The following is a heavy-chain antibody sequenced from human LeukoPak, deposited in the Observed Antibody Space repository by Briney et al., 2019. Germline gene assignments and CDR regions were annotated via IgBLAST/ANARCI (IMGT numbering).Heavy chain of an antibody. CDR3: AKGGLRGGTYNDDF. Sequence: GGSLRLSCVASGFRFSGYAIHWVRQAPGKGLEWVALISYDGRRKDYADSVKGRFTISRDNSQDTVSLQVNNLRAEDTALYYCAKGGLRGGTYNDDFWGQGTLVTVSS. V-gene: IGHV3-30*04. J-gene: IGHJ4*02. CDR2: ISYDGRRK. CDR1: GFRFSGYA. D-gene: IGHD3-16*01.